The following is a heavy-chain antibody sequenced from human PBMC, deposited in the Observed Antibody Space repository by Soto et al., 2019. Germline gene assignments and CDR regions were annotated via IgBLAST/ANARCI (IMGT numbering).Heavy chain of an antibody. CDR2: TTSNGDST. CDR1: GIDFNKYA. J-gene: IGHJ4*02. Sequence: GGSLRLSCAAFGIDFNKYAMTGVRQAPGKGLQWVSSTTSNGDSTYYADSVKGRFTTSRDNSKNTLYLQMNSLRADDTAVFYCAKDSPSYTTSPFYFDSWGQGTL. V-gene: IGHV3-23*01. D-gene: IGHD2-2*02. CDR3: AKDSPSYTTSPFYFDS.